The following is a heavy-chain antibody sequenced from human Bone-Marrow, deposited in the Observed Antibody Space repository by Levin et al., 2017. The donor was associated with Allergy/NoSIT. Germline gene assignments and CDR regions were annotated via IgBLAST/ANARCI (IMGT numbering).Heavy chain of an antibody. CDR3: ARRGSLGGNWFDP. CDR2: VYPGGADT. Sequence: GGSLRLSCKGVGYSFINYWIVWVRQMPGKGLEWMGIVYPGGADTRYSPSFDGQVTISADQSSNTAYLHWRSRKTSDTAVYYCARRGSLGGNWFDPWGQGTLVTVSS. J-gene: IGHJ5*02. D-gene: IGHD3-16*01. V-gene: IGHV5-51*01. CDR1: GYSFINYW.